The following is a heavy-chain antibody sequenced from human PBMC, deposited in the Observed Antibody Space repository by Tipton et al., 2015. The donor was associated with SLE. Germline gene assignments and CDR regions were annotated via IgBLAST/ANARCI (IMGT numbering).Heavy chain of an antibody. Sequence: SLRLSCAASGFTFSSYTMHWVRQAPGKGLEWVAVVSYGGSNKYYADSVKGRFTISRDSSKNTLYLQVDSLRAEDTAIYYCAKFGDWGDLFFDFWGQGTLVTVSS. CDR3: AKFGDWGDLFFDF. D-gene: IGHD7-27*01. CDR2: VSYGGSNK. CDR1: GFTFSSYT. V-gene: IGHV3-30*14. J-gene: IGHJ4*02.